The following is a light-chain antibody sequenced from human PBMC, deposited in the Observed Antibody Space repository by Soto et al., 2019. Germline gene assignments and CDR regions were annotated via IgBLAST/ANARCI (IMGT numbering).Light chain of an antibody. J-gene: IGKJ5*01. V-gene: IGKV3-15*01. CDR3: QQYTTWPPIT. Sequence: EIGRTQSPATVSVSPGERATLSCRASQSVGIKLAWYQQKPGQAPRLLIYDTSTRATGIPARFSGSGSGTEFTLTISSLQSEDFAIYYCQQYTTWPPITFGQGTRLEIK. CDR1: QSVGIK. CDR2: DTS.